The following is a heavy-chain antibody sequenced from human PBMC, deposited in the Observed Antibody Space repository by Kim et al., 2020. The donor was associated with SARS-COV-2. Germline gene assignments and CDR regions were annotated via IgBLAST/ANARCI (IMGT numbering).Heavy chain of an antibody. CDR3: ARGGPYVWGSYRYTGRYHDY. CDR1: GGSFSGYY. D-gene: IGHD3-16*02. Sequence: SETLSLTCAVYGGSFSGYYWSWIRQPPGKGLEWIGEINHSGSTNYNPSLKSRVTISVDTSKNQFSLKLSSVTAADTAVYYCARGGPYVWGSYRYTGRYHDYWGQGTLVTVSS. CDR2: INHSGST. V-gene: IGHV4-34*01. J-gene: IGHJ4*02.